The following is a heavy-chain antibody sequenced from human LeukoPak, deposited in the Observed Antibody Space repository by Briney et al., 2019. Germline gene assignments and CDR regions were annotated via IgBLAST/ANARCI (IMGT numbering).Heavy chain of an antibody. J-gene: IGHJ4*02. CDR3: ARDGYGSGKGYFDY. D-gene: IGHD3-10*01. CDR1: GYTFTGYY. V-gene: IGHV1-2*02. CDR2: INPNSGGT. Sequence: ASVKVSCKASGYTFTGYYMHWVRQAPGQGLEWMGWINPNSGGTNYAQKFQGRVTMTRDTSISTAYMELSRLRSDDTAVYYCARDGYGSGKGYFDYWGQGTLVIVSS.